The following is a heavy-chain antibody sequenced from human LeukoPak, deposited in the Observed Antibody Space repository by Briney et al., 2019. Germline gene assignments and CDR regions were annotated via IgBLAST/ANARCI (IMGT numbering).Heavy chain of an antibody. CDR1: GYIFSSHG. CDR2: ITTYKGNI. J-gene: IGHJ5*02. Sequence: ASVKVSCKASGYIFSSHGISWVRQAPGEGLEWMGWITTYKGNIAYAQEFQGRVTMTIDTSTSTAYMELSSLRSEDTAVYYCARGPEMELDGNWFDPWGQGTLVTVSS. CDR3: ARGPEMELDGNWFDP. V-gene: IGHV1-18*01. D-gene: IGHD5-24*01.